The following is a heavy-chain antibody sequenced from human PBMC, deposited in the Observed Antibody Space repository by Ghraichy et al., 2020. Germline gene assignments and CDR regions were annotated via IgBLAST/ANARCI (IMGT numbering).Heavy chain of an antibody. V-gene: IGHV1-18*04. J-gene: IGHJ6*02. CDR1: GYTFTSYG. CDR2: ISAYNGNT. Sequence: ASVKVPCKASGYTFTSYGISWVRQAPGQGLEWMGWISAYNGNTNYAQKLQGRVTMTTDTSTSTAYMELRSLRSDDTAVYYCARDIYCSGGSCQPDYGDSADYYYGMDVWGQGTTVTVSS. D-gene: IGHD2-15*01. CDR3: ARDIYCSGGSCQPDYGDSADYYYGMDV.